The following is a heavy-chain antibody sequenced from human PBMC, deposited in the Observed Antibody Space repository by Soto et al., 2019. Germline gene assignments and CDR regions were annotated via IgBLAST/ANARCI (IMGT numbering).Heavy chain of an antibody. D-gene: IGHD6-19*01. CDR1: GGSFSGYY. J-gene: IGHJ4*02. V-gene: IGHV4-34*01. CDR3: ARGAYSRGWYLRYYYFDY. CDR2: INHSGST. Sequence: SETLSLTCAVYGGSFSGYYWGWIRQPPGKGLEWIGEINHSGSTNYNPSLKSRVTISVDTSKNQFSLKLSSVTAADTAVYYCARGAYSRGWYLRYYYFDYWGQGTLVTVSS.